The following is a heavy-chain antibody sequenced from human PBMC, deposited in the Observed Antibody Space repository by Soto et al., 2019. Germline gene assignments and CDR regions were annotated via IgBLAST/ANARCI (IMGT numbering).Heavy chain of an antibody. CDR3: VRTDRAFYGLDV. CDR2: ISAAGDT. CDR1: GFTFRNYD. J-gene: IGHJ6*02. V-gene: IGHV3-13*01. Sequence: EVQLVESGGGLVQPGGSLRLSCEASGFTFRNYDMHWVRQGTGKGLEWVSGISAAGDTAYADSVEGRFTISRENAQNSFFLPMNSLRVGETAVYYWVRTDRAFYGLDVWGQGTRVIVSS.